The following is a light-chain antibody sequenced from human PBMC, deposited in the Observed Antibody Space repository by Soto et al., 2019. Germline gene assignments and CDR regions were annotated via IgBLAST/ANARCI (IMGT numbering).Light chain of an antibody. CDR2: GAS. V-gene: IGKV3-15*01. Sequence: ETVMTQSPATLSVSPGERATLSCRASLRVGSNLAWYQQRPGQDPRLLIYGASTSATGIPLRFSGSGSGTEFTLTIISLQSDDFGFYYCQQYNKWPLFTFGPGTRVDMK. CDR1: LRVGSN. CDR3: QQYNKWPLFT. J-gene: IGKJ3*01.